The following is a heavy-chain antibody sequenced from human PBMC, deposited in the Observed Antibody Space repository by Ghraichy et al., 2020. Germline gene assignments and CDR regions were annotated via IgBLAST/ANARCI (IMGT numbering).Heavy chain of an antibody. D-gene: IGHD1-1*01. CDR1: GGSISSYY. V-gene: IGHV4-59*01. Sequence: GSLNISCTVSGGSISSYYWSWIRQPPGKGLEWIGYIYYSGSINYNPSLKSRVTISVDTSKNQFSLKLSSVTAADTAVYYCARVGGGQLPLTAFDIWGQGTMVTVSS. CDR3: ARVGGGQLPLTAFDI. J-gene: IGHJ3*02. CDR2: IYYSGSI.